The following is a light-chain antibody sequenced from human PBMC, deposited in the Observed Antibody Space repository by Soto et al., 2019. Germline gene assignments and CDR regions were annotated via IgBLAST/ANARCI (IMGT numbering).Light chain of an antibody. CDR3: QQYNSYSQT. V-gene: IGKV1-33*01. Sequence: IQMTQSPSSLSASVGDRVTITCQATQDIRKYLNWYQQKPGKAPKLLIYDASSLETGVPSRFSGSGSGTEFTLTISSLQPDDFGTYYCQQYNSYSQTFGQGTKVDIK. CDR1: QDIRKY. J-gene: IGKJ1*01. CDR2: DAS.